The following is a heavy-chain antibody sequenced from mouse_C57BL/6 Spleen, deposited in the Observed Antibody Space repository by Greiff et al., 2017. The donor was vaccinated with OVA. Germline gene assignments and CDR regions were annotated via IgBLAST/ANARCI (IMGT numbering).Heavy chain of an antibody. Sequence: QVQLQQSGAELARPGASVKMSCKASGYTFTRYTMHWVKQRPGQGLEWIGYINPSSGYTKYNQKFKDKATLTADKSSSTAYMQLSSLTSEDSAVYYCARGDDYDYWGQGTTLAVSS. CDR3: ARGDDYDY. J-gene: IGHJ2*01. CDR2: INPSSGYT. D-gene: IGHD2-4*01. CDR1: GYTFTRYT. V-gene: IGHV1-4*01.